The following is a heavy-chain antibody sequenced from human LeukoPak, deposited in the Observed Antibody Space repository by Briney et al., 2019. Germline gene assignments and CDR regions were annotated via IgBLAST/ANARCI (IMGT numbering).Heavy chain of an antibody. CDR3: ARRIKMGAIDY. CDR2: VNSDGSST. J-gene: IGHJ4*02. Sequence: GGSLRLSCAASGFTFTSYWMHWVRQAPGKGLVWVSRVNSDGSSTTYADSVKGRFTISRDNAKNTLYLQMNSLRAEDTAVYYCARRIKMGAIDYWGQGTLVTVSS. V-gene: IGHV3-74*01. D-gene: IGHD3-16*01. CDR1: GFTFTSYW.